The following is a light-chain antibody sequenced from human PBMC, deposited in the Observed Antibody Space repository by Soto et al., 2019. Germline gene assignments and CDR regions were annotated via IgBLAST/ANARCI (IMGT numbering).Light chain of an antibody. V-gene: IGLV2-14*01. J-gene: IGLJ2*01. CDR3: SSYTSGSTLVV. Sequence: QSALTQPASVSGSPGQSITISCTGRSSDVGAYNYVSWYQQHPGKAPRLMIYEVTNRPSGVSHRFSGSKSGNTASLTISGLRAEDEADYSCSSYTSGSTLVVFGGGTKLTVL. CDR1: SSDVGAYNY. CDR2: EVT.